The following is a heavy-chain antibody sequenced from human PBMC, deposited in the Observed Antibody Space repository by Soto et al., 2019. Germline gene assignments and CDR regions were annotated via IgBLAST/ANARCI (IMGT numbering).Heavy chain of an antibody. CDR3: AKTFGEYNTY. D-gene: IGHD3-10*01. V-gene: IGHV3-48*02. CDR1: GFTFSSSG. CDR2: ISGGSRTI. J-gene: IGHJ4*02. Sequence: GGSLRLSCAASGFTFSSSGMNWVRQAPGKGLEWVTYISGGSRTIYYADSVKGRFTSSRDNAKNSLYLQMNSLRDEDTAVYYCAKTFGEYNTYWGQGTLVTVSS.